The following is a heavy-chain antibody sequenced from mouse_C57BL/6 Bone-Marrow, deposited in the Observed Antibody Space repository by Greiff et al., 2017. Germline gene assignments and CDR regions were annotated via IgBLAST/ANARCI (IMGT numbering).Heavy chain of an antibody. CDR3: ARQGAMDY. CDR1: GFTFSSYG. CDR2: ISSGGSYT. V-gene: IGHV5-6*01. Sequence: EVKLMESGGDLVQPGGSLKLSCAASGFTFSSYGMSWVRQTPDKRLEWVANISSGGSYTYYPDSVKGRFTISRDNAKNTLYLQMSSQKAEDTAMYYGARQGAMDYWGQGTSVTVSS. J-gene: IGHJ4*01.